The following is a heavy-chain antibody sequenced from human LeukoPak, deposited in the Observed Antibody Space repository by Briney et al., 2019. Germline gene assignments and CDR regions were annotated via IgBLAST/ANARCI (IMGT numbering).Heavy chain of an antibody. Sequence: GGSLRLSCAASGFSFGDFYMTWIRQAPGKGLEWLSHISPSSTYTNFADSVKGRFTISRDNANNSLYLQLNSLRDEDTAVYFCAKVIRGGYGMDVWGQGTTVTVSS. CDR3: AKVIRGGYGMDV. J-gene: IGHJ6*02. D-gene: IGHD3-10*01. CDR2: ISPSSTYT. CDR1: GFSFGDFY. V-gene: IGHV3-11*06.